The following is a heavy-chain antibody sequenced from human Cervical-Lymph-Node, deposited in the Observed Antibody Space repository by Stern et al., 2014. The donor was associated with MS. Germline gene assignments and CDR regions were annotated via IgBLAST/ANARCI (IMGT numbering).Heavy chain of an antibody. CDR3: ARSSTVTPNAFDI. CDR2: IYHSGST. CDR1: GGSISSGGYS. Sequence: QLQLQESGSGLVKPSQTLSLTCAVSGGSISSGGYSWSWIRQPPGKGLEWIGYIYHSGSTYYTPSLKSRVTTSVDRSKNQFSLKLSSVTAADTAVYYCARSSTVTPNAFDIWGQGTMVTVSS. J-gene: IGHJ3*02. V-gene: IGHV4-30-2*01. D-gene: IGHD4-17*01.